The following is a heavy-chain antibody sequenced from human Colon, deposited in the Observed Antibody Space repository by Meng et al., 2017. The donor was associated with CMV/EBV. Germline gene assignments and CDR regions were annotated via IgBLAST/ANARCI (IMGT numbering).Heavy chain of an antibody. J-gene: IGHJ4*02. Sequence: LSCAVSGFSFSSYSMYLVRQSPEKGLEYVSAISSDGRNTYYADSVKGRFTISRDNSKNTLFLQMGSLRAEDTAVYYCATDPSTVTTNYWGQGTLVTVSS. D-gene: IGHD4-17*01. V-gene: IGHV3-64*02. CDR1: GFSFSSYS. CDR3: ATDPSTVTTNY. CDR2: ISSDGRNT.